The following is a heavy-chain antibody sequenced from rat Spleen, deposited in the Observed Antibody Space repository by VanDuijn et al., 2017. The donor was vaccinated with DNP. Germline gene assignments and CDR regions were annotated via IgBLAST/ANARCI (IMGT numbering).Heavy chain of an antibody. D-gene: IGHD1-4*01. CDR3: TRTDITTWGYYFDY. Sequence: VQLVESGGDLVQPGRSMKLSCSASGFTFSIFPMAWVRQPPGKGLEWIAAMSSGGTTYYNSALKSRLSISTDTSRSQVFLKLNSLQTEDTAIYFCTRTDITTWGYYFDYWGHGVMVTVSS. V-gene: IGHV2S12*01. CDR2: MSSGGTT. J-gene: IGHJ2*01. CDR1: GFTFSIFP.